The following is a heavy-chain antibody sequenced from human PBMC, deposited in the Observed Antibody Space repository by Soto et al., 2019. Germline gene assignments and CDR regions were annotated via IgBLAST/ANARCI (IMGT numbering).Heavy chain of an antibody. CDR2: INAGNGNT. J-gene: IGHJ5*02. D-gene: IGHD3-10*01. CDR3: ARDYGGFDP. Sequence: QVQLVQSGAEVKKPGASVKVSCKASGYTFTSYAMHWVRQAPGQRLEWMGWINAGNGNTKYSQKFQGRVIITRDTPASTAYMELSSLRSEDTAVYYCARDYGGFDPWGQGTLVTVSS. V-gene: IGHV1-3*01. CDR1: GYTFTSYA.